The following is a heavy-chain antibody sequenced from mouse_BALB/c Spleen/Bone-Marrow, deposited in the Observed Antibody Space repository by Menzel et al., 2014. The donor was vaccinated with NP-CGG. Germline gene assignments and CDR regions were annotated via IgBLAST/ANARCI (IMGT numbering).Heavy chain of an antibody. CDR1: GYTFTSYW. Sequence: VQVVESGAELAKPGASVMMSCKASGYTFTSYWMHWVKQRPGQALEWIGYINPSTGYTEFNQKFKDKATLTADKSSSTAYMHLSSLTSEDSAVYYCARGATVVARYFDSWGQGTTPTVSS. CDR2: INPSTGYT. D-gene: IGHD1-1*01. V-gene: IGHV1-7*01. J-gene: IGHJ2*01. CDR3: ARGATVVARYFDS.